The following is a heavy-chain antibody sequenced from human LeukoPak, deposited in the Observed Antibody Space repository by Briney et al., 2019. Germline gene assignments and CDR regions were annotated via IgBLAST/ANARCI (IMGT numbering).Heavy chain of an antibody. D-gene: IGHD3-3*01. Sequence: GGSLRLSCAASGLAFSSYAMSWVRQAPGKGLEWVSTISVASNTFYADSMKGRFTISRDNSRNTVYLQMTSLRADDTAVYYCADYGVSGVRNNFYWGQGTLVTVSS. CDR1: GLAFSSYA. CDR2: ISVASNT. J-gene: IGHJ4*02. CDR3: ADYGVSGVRNNFY. V-gene: IGHV3-23*01.